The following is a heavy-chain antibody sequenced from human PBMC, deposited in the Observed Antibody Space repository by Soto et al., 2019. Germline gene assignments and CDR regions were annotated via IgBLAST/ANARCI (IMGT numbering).Heavy chain of an antibody. D-gene: IGHD3-10*01. CDR2: IYYNGST. CDR1: GGSISSSSYY. J-gene: IGHJ3*02. Sequence: PSETLSLTCTVSGGSISSSSYYWGWIRQPPGKGLEWIGSIYYNGSTYYNPSLKSRVTISVDTSKNQFSLKLSSVTAADTAVYYCARLLYSYYGSGSYYSDAFDIWGQGTMVTVSS. V-gene: IGHV4-39*01. CDR3: ARLLYSYYGSGSYYSDAFDI.